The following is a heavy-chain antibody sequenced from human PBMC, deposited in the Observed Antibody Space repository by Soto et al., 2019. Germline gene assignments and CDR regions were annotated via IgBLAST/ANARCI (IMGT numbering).Heavy chain of an antibody. Sequence: QVQLVESGGGVVQPGRSLRLSCAASGFTFSSYGMHWVQAPGKGLEWVAVIWYDGTNKYYADSVQGRFTISRDNSKNTLYLQMNSLRAEDTAVYYCAKSITPRPNYFDYWGQGTLVTVSS. CDR2: IWYDGTNK. D-gene: IGHD3-10*01. J-gene: IGHJ4*02. CDR1: GFTFSSYG. CDR3: AKSITPRPNYFDY. V-gene: IGHV3-33*06.